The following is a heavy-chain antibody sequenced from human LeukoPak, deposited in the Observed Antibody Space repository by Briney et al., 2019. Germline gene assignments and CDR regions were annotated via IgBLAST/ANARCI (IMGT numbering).Heavy chain of an antibody. Sequence: ASVKVSCKASGYTFTGYYMHWVRQAPGQGLEWMGWINPNSGGTNYAQKFQGRVTMTRDTSISTAYMELSRLRSDDTAVYYCARGEYSGSFDAFDIWGQGTMVTVSS. CDR1: GYTFTGYY. J-gene: IGHJ3*02. CDR2: INPNSGGT. V-gene: IGHV1-2*02. D-gene: IGHD1-26*01. CDR3: ARGEYSGSFDAFDI.